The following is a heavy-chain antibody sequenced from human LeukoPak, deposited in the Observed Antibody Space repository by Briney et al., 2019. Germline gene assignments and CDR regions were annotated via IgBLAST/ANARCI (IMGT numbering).Heavy chain of an antibody. V-gene: IGHV4-59*01. J-gene: IGHJ4*02. CDR3: AEGPYGDYGFWY. Sequence: SETLSLTCTVSGGSISSYYWSWIRQPSGKGLEWIGYIYYSGSTNYNPSLKSRVTISVDTSKNQFSLKLSSVTAADTAVYYCAEGPYGDYGFWYWGQGTLVTVSS. CDR2: IYYSGST. CDR1: GGSISSYY. D-gene: IGHD4-17*01.